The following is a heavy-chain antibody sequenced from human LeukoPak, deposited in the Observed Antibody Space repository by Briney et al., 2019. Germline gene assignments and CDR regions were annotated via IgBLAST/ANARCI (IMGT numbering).Heavy chain of an antibody. V-gene: IGHV1-18*01. CDR3: ARVERRLFIRKTNFDY. D-gene: IGHD5-12*01. J-gene: IGHJ4*02. CDR2: ISAYNGNT. CDR1: GYTFTSYG. Sequence: ASVKVSCKASGYTFTSYGISWVRQAPGQGLEWMGWISAYNGNTNYAQKLQGRVTMTTDTSTSTAYMELRSLRSDDTAVYYCARVERRLFIRKTNFDYWGQGTLVTVSS.